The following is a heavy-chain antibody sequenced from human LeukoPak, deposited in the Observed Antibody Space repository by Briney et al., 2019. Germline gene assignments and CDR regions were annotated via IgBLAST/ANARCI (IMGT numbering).Heavy chain of an antibody. CDR2: ISSSSGYT. Sequence: GGSLRLSCAASGFTFSDYYMSWIRQAPGKGLEWVSYISSSSGYTNYADSVKGRFTISRDNAKNSLYLQMNSLRAEDTALYYCARAYYYGGNPRYFDYWGQGTLVTVSS. CDR3: ARAYYYGGNPRYFDY. D-gene: IGHD4-23*01. V-gene: IGHV3-11*05. J-gene: IGHJ4*02. CDR1: GFTFSDYY.